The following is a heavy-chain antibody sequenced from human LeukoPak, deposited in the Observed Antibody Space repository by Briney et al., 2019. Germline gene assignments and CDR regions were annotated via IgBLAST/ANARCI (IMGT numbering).Heavy chain of an antibody. Sequence: GGSLRLSCAASGFTLSSYAMSWVRQAPGKGLEWVSTISGSGGSTYYADSVKGRFTISRDNSKSTLYLQMNSLRAEDTAVYYCAKCPTGYTKTFDSWGQGTLVTVSS. V-gene: IGHV3-23*01. D-gene: IGHD6-13*01. CDR1: GFTLSSYA. J-gene: IGHJ4*02. CDR3: AKCPTGYTKTFDS. CDR2: ISGSGGST.